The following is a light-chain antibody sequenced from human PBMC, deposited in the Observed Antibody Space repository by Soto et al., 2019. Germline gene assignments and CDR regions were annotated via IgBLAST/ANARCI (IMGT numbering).Light chain of an antibody. CDR2: GAS. Sequence: ETVLTQSPGTLSLSPWERAILSCRASQSVSSTYLAWYQQKPGQAPRLLIYGASSRATGIPARFSGSGSGTDFTLTISRLEPEDFAVYYCQQYGSSPLTFGGGTKVDIK. CDR1: QSVSSTY. J-gene: IGKJ4*01. V-gene: IGKV3-20*01. CDR3: QQYGSSPLT.